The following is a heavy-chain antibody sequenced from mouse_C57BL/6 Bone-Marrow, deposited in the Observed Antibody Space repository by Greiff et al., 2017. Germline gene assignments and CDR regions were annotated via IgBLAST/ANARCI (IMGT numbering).Heavy chain of an antibody. J-gene: IGHJ2*01. D-gene: IGHD2-2*01. CDR3: AREVTTRAFDY. Sequence: VQLQQSGAELVRPGASVKLSCKASGYTFTDYYINWVKQRPGQGLEWIARIYPGSGNTYYNEKFKGKATLTAEKSSSTAYMQLSSLTSEDSAVYFCAREVTTRAFDYWGQGTTLTVSS. CDR2: IYPGSGNT. CDR1: GYTFTDYY. V-gene: IGHV1-76*01.